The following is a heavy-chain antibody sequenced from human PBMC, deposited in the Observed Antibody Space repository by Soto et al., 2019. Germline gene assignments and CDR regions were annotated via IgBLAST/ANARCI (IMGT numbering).Heavy chain of an antibody. V-gene: IGHV1-69*06. Sequence: SSVKVSCKXSGGTFGSDAITWVRQAPGQGLEWVGRIIPIFGTTNYAQNLQGRVTISADKSTLTSYMELHSLTSDDTALYYCARDRTDSGYYTNWLDPWGQGTQVTVSS. J-gene: IGHJ5*02. D-gene: IGHD3-22*01. CDR3: ARDRTDSGYYTNWLDP. CDR1: GGTFGSDA. CDR2: IIPIFGTT.